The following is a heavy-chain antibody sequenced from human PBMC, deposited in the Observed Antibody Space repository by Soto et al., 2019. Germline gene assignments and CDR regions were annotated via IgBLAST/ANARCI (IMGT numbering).Heavy chain of an antibody. CDR2: ITPIFGTA. J-gene: IGHJ6*02. V-gene: IGHV1-69*12. Sequence: QVQLVQSGAEVKKPGSSVRVSCKASGGIFRSDAITWVRQAPGQGLEWMGGITPIFGTATYAQMFQDRVTITADESTSTAYMELTSLRSEDTAVYYCASGKDIVLVAGSMRPAGYYYGLDVWGQGTMVTVSS. D-gene: IGHD2-2*01. CDR1: GGIFRSDA. CDR3: ASGKDIVLVAGSMRPAGYYYGLDV.